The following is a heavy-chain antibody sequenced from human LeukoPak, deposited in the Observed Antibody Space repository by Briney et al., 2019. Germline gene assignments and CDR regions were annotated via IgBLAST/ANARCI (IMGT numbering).Heavy chain of an antibody. J-gene: IGHJ4*02. CDR2: INPSGGST. CDR1: GYTFTAQY. CDR3: ARGPIGGQLPFPD. Sequence: ASVKVSCKASGYTFTAQYMHWLRQAPGQGLEWMGIINPSGGSTSYAQKFQGRVTMTRDTSTSTVYMELSSLRSEDTAVYYCARGPIGGQLPFPDWGQGTLVTVSS. D-gene: IGHD3-10*01. V-gene: IGHV1-46*01.